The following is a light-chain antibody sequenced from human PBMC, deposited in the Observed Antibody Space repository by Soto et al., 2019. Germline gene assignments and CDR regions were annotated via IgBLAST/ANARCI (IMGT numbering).Light chain of an antibody. Sequence: EIELTQSPGTLYLSPGERATLSCRASQSVSSNYLAWDQQNRGQATRLLIYAASARATGIPDRFSGSGSGTDLNLTISRLEPEHFAVYFCQRYGSSPPRYTFGQGTKLEIK. J-gene: IGKJ2*01. CDR3: QRYGSSPPRYT. CDR1: QSVSSNY. CDR2: AAS. V-gene: IGKV3-20*01.